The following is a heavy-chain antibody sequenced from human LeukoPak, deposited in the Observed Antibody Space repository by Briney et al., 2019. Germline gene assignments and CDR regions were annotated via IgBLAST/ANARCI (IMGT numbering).Heavy chain of an antibody. D-gene: IGHD3-22*01. Sequence: AGGSLRLSCAASGFTFDDYAMHWVRQAPGKGLEWVSGISWNSGSIGYADSVKGRFTISRDNAKNSLYLQMNSLRGDDTALYYCAKGGYYDSGGYHVQFYFDYWGQGTLVTVSS. V-gene: IGHV3-9*01. J-gene: IGHJ4*02. CDR1: GFTFDDYA. CDR2: ISWNSGSI. CDR3: AKGGYYDSGGYHVQFYFDY.